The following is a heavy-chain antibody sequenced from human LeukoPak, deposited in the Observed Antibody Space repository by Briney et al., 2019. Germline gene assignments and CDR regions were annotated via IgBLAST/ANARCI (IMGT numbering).Heavy chain of an antibody. D-gene: IGHD5-24*01. V-gene: IGHV3-74*01. J-gene: IGHJ6*02. CDR2: INSDGSGT. Sequence: GGSLRLSCAASGFTFSSYWMHWVRQAPGKGLVWVSRINSDGSGTSYADSVKGRFTISRDNAKNTLYLQMNSLRAEDTAVYYCARDQRWLQLLDPYGMDVWGQGTTVTVSS. CDR1: GFTFSSYW. CDR3: ARDQRWLQLLDPYGMDV.